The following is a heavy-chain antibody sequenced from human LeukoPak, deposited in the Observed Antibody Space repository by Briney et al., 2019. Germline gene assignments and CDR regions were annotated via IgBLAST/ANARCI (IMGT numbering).Heavy chain of an antibody. V-gene: IGHV3-30*02. Sequence: GGSLRLSCAASGFTFSSYGMHWVRQAPGKGLEWVAFIRYDGSNKYYADSVKGRFTISRDNSKNTLYLQMNSLRAEDTAVYYCAKDIHSASYYTPIDYWGQGTLVTVSS. D-gene: IGHD1-26*01. CDR3: AKDIHSASYYTPIDY. CDR2: IRYDGSNK. J-gene: IGHJ4*02. CDR1: GFTFSSYG.